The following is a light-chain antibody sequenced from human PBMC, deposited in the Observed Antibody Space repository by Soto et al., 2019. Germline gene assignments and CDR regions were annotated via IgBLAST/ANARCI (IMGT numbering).Light chain of an antibody. Sequence: QSVLAQPPSASGSLGQSVTISCTGTSSDVGGYNYVSWYQQHPGKAPKLMIYEVSKRPSGVPDRFSGSKSGNTASLTVSGLQAEDEADYYCSSYAGSNLYVFGTGTKVTVL. CDR3: SSYAGSNLYV. J-gene: IGLJ1*01. CDR1: SSDVGGYNY. V-gene: IGLV2-8*01. CDR2: EVS.